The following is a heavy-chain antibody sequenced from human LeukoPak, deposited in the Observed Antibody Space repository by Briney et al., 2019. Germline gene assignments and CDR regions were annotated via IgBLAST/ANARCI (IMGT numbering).Heavy chain of an antibody. D-gene: IGHD3-16*01. V-gene: IGHV3-20*04. J-gene: IGHJ3*02. CDR3: ARFYGGSALDN. CDR1: GFTFDDHG. Sequence: GSLTLSCAASGFTFDDHGLSWVRQAPGKGLEWVSGINWNSGSKRYGASVKGRFTISRDNAKNTLYLHMNSLRAEDTAVYYCARFYGGSALDNWGQGTMVTVSS. CDR2: INWNSGSK.